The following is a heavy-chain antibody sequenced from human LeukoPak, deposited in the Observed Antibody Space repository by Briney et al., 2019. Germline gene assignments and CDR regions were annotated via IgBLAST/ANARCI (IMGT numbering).Heavy chain of an antibody. J-gene: IGHJ3*02. CDR1: GDPVSSGDFY. CDR2: THHTGSS. V-gene: IGHV4-61*08. D-gene: IGHD6-19*01. Sequence: PSETLSLTCTVSGDPVSSGDFYWSWIRQSPGRGLQWFAYTHHTGSSNYSPSLRSRVTISMDTSKNQFSLNLNSVTAADTAVYYCARQLAQAEGRAFDIWGQGTKVTVSS. CDR3: ARQLAQAEGRAFDI.